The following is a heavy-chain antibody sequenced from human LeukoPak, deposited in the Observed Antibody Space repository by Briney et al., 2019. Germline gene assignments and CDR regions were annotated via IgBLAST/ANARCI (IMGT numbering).Heavy chain of an antibody. V-gene: IGHV4-59*08. Sequence: SETLSLTCAVSGGSISSYYWSWIRQSPGKGLEWIANIFYSGSPNYNPSLKSRVTISFDTSKNQFSLKLSSVTAADTAVYYCARHRGYCSSTSCSYNWFDPWGQGTLVTVSS. CDR3: ARHRGYCSSTSCSYNWFDP. CDR1: GGSISSYY. D-gene: IGHD2-2*03. CDR2: IFYSGSP. J-gene: IGHJ5*02.